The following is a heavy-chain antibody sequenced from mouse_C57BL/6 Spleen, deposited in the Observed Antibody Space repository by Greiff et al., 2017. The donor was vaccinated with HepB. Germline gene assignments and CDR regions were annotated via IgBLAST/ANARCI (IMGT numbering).Heavy chain of an antibody. Sequence: EVKLEESGPGLVKPSQSLSLTCSVTGYSITSGYYWNWIRQFPGNKLEWMGYISYDGSNNYNPSLKNRISITRDTSKNQFFLKLNSVTTEDTATYYCARERHYYSEGLFAYWGQGTLVTVSA. CDR1: GYSITSGYY. CDR2: ISYDGSN. J-gene: IGHJ3*01. D-gene: IGHD2-12*01. CDR3: ARERHYYSEGLFAY. V-gene: IGHV3-6*01.